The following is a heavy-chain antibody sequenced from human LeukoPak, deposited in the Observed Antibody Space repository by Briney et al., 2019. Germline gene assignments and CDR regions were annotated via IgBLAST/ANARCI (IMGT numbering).Heavy chain of an antibody. CDR1: GYTFTGYY. D-gene: IGHD6-13*01. CDR3: AREARIAAADYYYYYGMDA. Sequence: ASVKVSCKASGYTFTGYYMHWVRQAPGQGLEWMGWINPNSGGTNYAQKFQGWVTMTRDTSISTAYMELSRLRSDDTAVYYCAREARIAAADYYYYYGMDAWGKGTTVTVSS. CDR2: INPNSGGT. V-gene: IGHV1-2*04. J-gene: IGHJ6*04.